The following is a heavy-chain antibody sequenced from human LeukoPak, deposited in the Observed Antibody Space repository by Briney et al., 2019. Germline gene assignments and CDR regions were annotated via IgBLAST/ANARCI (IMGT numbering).Heavy chain of an antibody. D-gene: IGHD3-10*01. CDR3: AFIGMVRGPY. CDR2: ISGSGTST. J-gene: IGHJ4*02. V-gene: IGHV3-23*01. CDR1: GFNFYSYV. Sequence: GGSLRLSCAASGFNFYSYVMRWVRQAPGKGLEWVSAISGSGTSTNYADSVKGRFTISRDNSKNTLYLQMNSLRTEDTAVYYCAFIGMVRGPYWGQGTLVTV.